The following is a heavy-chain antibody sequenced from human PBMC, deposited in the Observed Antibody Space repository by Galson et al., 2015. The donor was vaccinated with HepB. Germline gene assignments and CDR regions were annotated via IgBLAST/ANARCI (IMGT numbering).Heavy chain of an antibody. Sequence: CAISGDSVSSNSAAWNWIRQSPSRGLEWLGRTYYRSKWYNDYAVSVKSRITINPDTSKNQFSLQLNSVTPEDTAVYYCARDGTRFGESDHDAFDIWGQGTMVTVSS. CDR3: ARDGTRFGESDHDAFDI. D-gene: IGHD3-10*01. CDR1: GDSVSSNSAA. J-gene: IGHJ3*02. CDR2: TYYRSKWYN. V-gene: IGHV6-1*01.